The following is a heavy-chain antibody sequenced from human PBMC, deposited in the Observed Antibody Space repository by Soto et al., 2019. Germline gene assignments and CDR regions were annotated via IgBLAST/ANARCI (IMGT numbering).Heavy chain of an antibody. CDR1: GFTVSSNY. D-gene: IGHD6-19*01. CDR2: IDSGGST. J-gene: IGHJ4*02. Sequence: EVQLVESGGGLVQPGGSLRLSCAASGFTVSSNYMSWVRQAPGKGLEWVSVIDSGGSTYYADSVKGRFTISRHNSKHTLYLPMNSLRAEDTAVYYCASLTRGWYVYWGQGTLVTVSS. V-gene: IGHV3-53*04. CDR3: ASLTRGWYVY.